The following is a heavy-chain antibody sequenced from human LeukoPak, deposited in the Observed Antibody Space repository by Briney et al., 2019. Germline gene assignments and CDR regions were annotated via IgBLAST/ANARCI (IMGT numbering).Heavy chain of an antibody. D-gene: IGHD3-16*01. J-gene: IGHJ1*01. V-gene: IGHV5-51*01. Sequence: GESLKISCKGSGYSFSSYWIGWVRQMPGKGLEWMGIIYPSDSDTRYSPSFRGQVTISADKSTSTAYLQWSSLKASDTAMYYCARQDYGYFQHWGQGTLVTVSS. CDR2: IYPSDSDT. CDR1: GYSFSSYW. CDR3: ARQDYGYFQH.